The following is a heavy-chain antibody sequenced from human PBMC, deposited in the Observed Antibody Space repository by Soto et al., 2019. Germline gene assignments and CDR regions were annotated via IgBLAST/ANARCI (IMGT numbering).Heavy chain of an antibody. Sequence: SETLSLTCAFSGGSISSGGYSWSWIRQPPGKGLEWIGYIYHSGSTYYNPSLKSRVAISVDTSKNQFSLKLNSVTAADTAVYYCARRAVVGGNYFDYWGQGTLVTVSS. D-gene: IGHD2-21*01. CDR1: GGSISSGGYS. CDR2: IYHSGST. V-gene: IGHV4-30-2*03. CDR3: ARRAVVGGNYFDY. J-gene: IGHJ4*02.